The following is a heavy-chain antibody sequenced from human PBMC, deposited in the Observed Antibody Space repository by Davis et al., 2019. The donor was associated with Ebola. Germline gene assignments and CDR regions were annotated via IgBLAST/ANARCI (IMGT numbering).Heavy chain of an antibody. D-gene: IGHD2-8*01. Sequence: SVKVSCKASGGTFSNYAITWVRQAPGQGLEWMGGIIPKFGTANYAQRFQGRVTIIADDSRTTAYMELSSLRYEDKAVYYCAKDRYYSSCPLYYESECWGQGTLVTVSS. CDR3: AKDRYYSSCPLYYESEC. CDR2: IIPKFGTA. V-gene: IGHV1-69*13. CDR1: GGTFSNYA. J-gene: IGHJ4*02.